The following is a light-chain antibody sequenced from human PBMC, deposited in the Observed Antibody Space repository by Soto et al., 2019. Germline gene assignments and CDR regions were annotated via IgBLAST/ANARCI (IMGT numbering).Light chain of an antibody. J-gene: IGLJ7*01. Sequence: SYELTQPPSVSVAPGKTARITCGGNNIGSKSVHWYQQKPGQAPVPVIYYNSDRPSGIPERFSGSNSGNTATLTISRVEVGDEADYYCQVWDSSSDHAVFGGGTQLTVL. CDR1: NIGSKS. CDR3: QVWDSSSDHAV. V-gene: IGLV3-21*04. CDR2: YNS.